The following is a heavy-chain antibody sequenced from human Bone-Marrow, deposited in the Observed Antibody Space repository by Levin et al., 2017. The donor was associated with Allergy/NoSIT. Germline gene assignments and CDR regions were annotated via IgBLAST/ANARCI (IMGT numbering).Heavy chain of an antibody. CDR3: ARDLTGTYSNDY. D-gene: IGHD1-1*01. CDR1: GFTFSSHA. CDR2: ISYDGSRK. V-gene: IGHV3-30*04. Sequence: GEFLKISCGASGFTFSSHAMHWVRQAPGKGLEWVSYISYDGSRKYYADSVKGRFTVSRDNSKNTMYLQINSLGAEDTAVYYCARDLTGTYSNDYWGQGTLVTVSS. J-gene: IGHJ4*02.